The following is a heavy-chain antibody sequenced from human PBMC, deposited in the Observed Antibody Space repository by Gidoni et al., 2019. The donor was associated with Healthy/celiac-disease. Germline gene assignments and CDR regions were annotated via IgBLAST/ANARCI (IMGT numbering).Heavy chain of an antibody. CDR2: ISAYNGNT. CDR1: GHTFTSYG. J-gene: IGHJ4*02. V-gene: IGHV1-18*04. D-gene: IGHD2-21*01. CDR3: ARGPSLYSIQYYFDY. Sequence: VQLVQSGAEVTTPWSSVKVSCKASGHTFTSYGISWVRQAPGQGLEWMGWISAYNGNTNYAQKLQGRVTMTTDTATSTADMELRSRRSDDTAVYYWARGPSLYSIQYYFDYWGQGTLVTVSS.